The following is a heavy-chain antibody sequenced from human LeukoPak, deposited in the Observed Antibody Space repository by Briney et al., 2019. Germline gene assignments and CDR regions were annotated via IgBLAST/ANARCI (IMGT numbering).Heavy chain of an antibody. V-gene: IGHV3-15*01. CDR1: GFTFTNAW. CDR3: TTDGVGSTPYYLHY. J-gene: IGHJ4*02. Sequence: PGGSLRLSCAASGFTFTNAWMNWVRQAPGKGLEWVGRIKSRTDGGTTDYAAPVKGRFTISRDDSKSTVYLHMNSLKTEDTAVYYCTTDGVGSTPYYLHYWGQGTLVTVSS. D-gene: IGHD1-26*01. CDR2: IKSRTDGGTT.